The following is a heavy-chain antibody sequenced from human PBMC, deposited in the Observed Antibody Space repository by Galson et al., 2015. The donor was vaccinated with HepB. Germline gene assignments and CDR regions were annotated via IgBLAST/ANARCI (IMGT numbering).Heavy chain of an antibody. CDR2: ISSSGSTI. D-gene: IGHD3-10*01. J-gene: IGHJ4*02. V-gene: IGHV3-11*01. CDR3: AAYHYGSGSLDY. Sequence: SLRLSCAASGFTFSDYYLNWIRQAPGKGLEWVSYISSSGSTIYYADSVKGRFTISRDNAKNSLYLQMNSLRAEGTAVYYCAAYHYGSGSLDYWGQGTLVTVSS. CDR1: GFTFSDYY.